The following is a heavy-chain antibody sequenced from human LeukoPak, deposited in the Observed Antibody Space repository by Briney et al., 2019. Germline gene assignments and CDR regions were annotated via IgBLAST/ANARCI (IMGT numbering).Heavy chain of an antibody. J-gene: IGHJ5*02. V-gene: IGHV4-39*01. CDR3: ARLKRGIGAAGTSLRGWFDP. CDR2: IDHAGTT. D-gene: IGHD6-13*01. CDR1: GGSIITNDYW. Sequence: SETLSLTCVVSGGSIITNDYWWGWIRQPPGKGLEWIGTIDHAGTTFYNVSLKSRVTISVDTPNNQFSLRLNSVGAADTAVYYCARLKRGIGAAGTSLRGWFDPWGQGTLVTVSS.